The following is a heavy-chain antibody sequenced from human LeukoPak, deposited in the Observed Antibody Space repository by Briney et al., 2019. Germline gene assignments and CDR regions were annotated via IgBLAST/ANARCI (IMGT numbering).Heavy chain of an antibody. CDR1: GFTFSHYW. V-gene: IGHV3-7*01. J-gene: IGHJ4*02. D-gene: IGHD3-16*01. Sequence: PGGSLRLSCTASGFTFSHYWMDWVRQAPGKGLEWVANINQDGSVKYYVDSVKGRFTISRDNTKNSLSLRMDSLRDGDTAVYYCSRSLGYSGQGTLVTVSS. CDR3: SRSLGY. CDR2: INQDGSVK.